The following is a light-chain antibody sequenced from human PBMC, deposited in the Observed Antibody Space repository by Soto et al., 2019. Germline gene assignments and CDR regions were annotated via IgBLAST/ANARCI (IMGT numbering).Light chain of an antibody. CDR2: AAY. CDR3: QQSYSSSPIT. Sequence: DIQLTQSPSSLSASVGDRVTMTCRASETISTFLNWYQHKPGKAPRLLIPAAYRLQSGVPPRFSGSGSGTEFTLTINSLRPEDFASYYCQQSYSSSPITFGPGTRLEIK. J-gene: IGKJ5*01. CDR1: ETISTF. V-gene: IGKV1-39*01.